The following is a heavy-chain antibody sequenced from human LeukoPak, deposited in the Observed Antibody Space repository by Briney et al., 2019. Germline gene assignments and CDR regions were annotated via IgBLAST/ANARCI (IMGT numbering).Heavy chain of an antibody. Sequence: GASVKVSCKASGYTFTDYYMHWVRQAPGQGLEWMGWINPNSGGTNYAQNFQGRVTMTRDTSISTAYMELSRLRSDDTALYYCARASYYYDSSGYRGYYFDYWGQGTLVTVSS. D-gene: IGHD3-22*01. J-gene: IGHJ4*02. CDR1: GYTFTDYY. CDR3: ARASYYYDSSGYRGYYFDY. CDR2: INPNSGGT. V-gene: IGHV1-2*02.